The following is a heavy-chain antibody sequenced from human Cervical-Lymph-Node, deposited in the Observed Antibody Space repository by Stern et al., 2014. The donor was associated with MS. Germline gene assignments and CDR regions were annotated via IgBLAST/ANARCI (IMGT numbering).Heavy chain of an antibody. CDR3: ARVLITFGGVNFDY. V-gene: IGHV4-61*01. J-gene: IGHJ4*02. Sequence: QVQLQETCPGLVKPSETLSLTCTVSGGSVSSGSYYLSWIRQPPGKGLESIGYIYYSGSTNYNPSLKSRVTISVDTSKNQFSLKLSSVTAADTAVYYCARVLITFGGVNFDYWGQGTLVTVSS. D-gene: IGHD3-16*01. CDR2: IYYSGST. CDR1: GGSVSSGSYY.